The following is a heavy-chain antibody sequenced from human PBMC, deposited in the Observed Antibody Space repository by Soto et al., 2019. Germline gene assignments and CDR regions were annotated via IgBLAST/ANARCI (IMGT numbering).Heavy chain of an antibody. CDR2: INSDGSST. V-gene: IGHV3-74*01. CDR3: ARGGMGYSGYGHYYFDY. J-gene: IGHJ4*02. CDR1: GFTFSSYW. D-gene: IGHD5-12*01. Sequence: GGSLRLSCAASGFTFSSYWMHWVRQAPGKGLVWVSRINSDGSSTSYADSVKGRFTISRDNAKNTLYLQMNSLRAEDTAVYYCARGGMGYSGYGHYYFDYWGQGTLVTVSS.